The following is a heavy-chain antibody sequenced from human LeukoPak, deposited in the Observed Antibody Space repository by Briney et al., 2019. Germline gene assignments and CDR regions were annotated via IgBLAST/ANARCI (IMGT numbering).Heavy chain of an antibody. D-gene: IGHD2-15*01. CDR3: ARAVVAATHYYYGMDV. V-gene: IGHV1-18*01. CDR2: ISAYNGNT. J-gene: IGHJ6*02. Sequence: ASVKVSCKASGYTFTSYGISWVRQAPGQGLEWMGWISAYNGNTNYAQKLQGRVTMTTDTSTSTAYMELRSLRSDDTAVYYCARAVVAATHYYYGMDVWGQGTTVTVSS. CDR1: GYTFTSYG.